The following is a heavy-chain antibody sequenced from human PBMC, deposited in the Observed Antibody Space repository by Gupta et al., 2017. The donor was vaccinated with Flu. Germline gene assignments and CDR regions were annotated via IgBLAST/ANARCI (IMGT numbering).Heavy chain of an antibody. D-gene: IGHD3-3*01. CDR1: GGSISSGDYY. CDR3: ARGGLRWSGYYYYYYMDV. CDR2: IYYSGST. V-gene: IGHV4-30-4*01. J-gene: IGHJ6*03. Sequence: QVQLQESGPGLVKPSQTLSLTCTVSGGSISSGDYYRSWIRQPPGKGLEWIGYIYYSGSTYYNPSLKSRVTISVDTSKNQFSLKLSSVTAADTAVYYCARGGLRWSGYYYYYYMDVWGKGTTVAVSS.